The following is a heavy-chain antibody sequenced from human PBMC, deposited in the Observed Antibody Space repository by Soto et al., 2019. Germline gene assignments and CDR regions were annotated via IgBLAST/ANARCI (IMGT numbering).Heavy chain of an antibody. CDR1: GFTFSSYA. CDR3: AKAPSSSWLNWFDP. J-gene: IGHJ5*02. V-gene: IGHV3-23*01. Sequence: LRLSCAASGFTFSSYAMSWVRQAPGKGLEWVSAISGSGGSTYYADSVKGRFTISRDNSKNTLYLQMNSLRAEDTAVYYCAKAPSSSWLNWFDPWGQGTLVTVSS. CDR2: ISGSGGST. D-gene: IGHD6-13*01.